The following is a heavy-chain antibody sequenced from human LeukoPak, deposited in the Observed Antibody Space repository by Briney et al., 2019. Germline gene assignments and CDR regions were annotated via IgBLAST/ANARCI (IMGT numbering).Heavy chain of an antibody. J-gene: IGHJ5*02. CDR2: INPNSGGT. CDR3: ARGSSNARGVNWFDP. V-gene: IGHV1-2*02. Sequence: ASVKVSCKASGYTFTCYYTHWVRQAPGQGLEWMGWINPNSGGTNYAQKFQGRVTMTRDTSISTAYMDLSRLRSDDTAVYYCARGSSNARGVNWFDPWGQGTLVTVSS. CDR1: GYTFTCYY. D-gene: IGHD6-13*01.